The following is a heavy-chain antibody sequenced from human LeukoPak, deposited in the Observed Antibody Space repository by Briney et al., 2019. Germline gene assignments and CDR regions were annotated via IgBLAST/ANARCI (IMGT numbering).Heavy chain of an antibody. Sequence: PGGSLRLSCAASGFTFSDYNMNWIRQAPGKGLEWVSYITNGGSTIHHADSVKGRFTISRDNAKKTLYLQMNSLRAEDTAVYYCARSIGLTGGGVDVWGQGTTVTVSS. J-gene: IGHJ6*02. V-gene: IGHV3-11*01. CDR3: ARSIGLTGGGVDV. D-gene: IGHD3-9*01. CDR2: ITNGGSTI. CDR1: GFTFSDYN.